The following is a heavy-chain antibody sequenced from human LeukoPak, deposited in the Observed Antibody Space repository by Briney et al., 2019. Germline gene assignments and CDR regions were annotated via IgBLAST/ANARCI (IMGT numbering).Heavy chain of an antibody. Sequence: SESLSLTCAVYGGSFSGYYWSWIRQPPGKGLEWSGEINHSGSTNYNPSLKSRVTISVDTSKNQFSLKLSSVTAADTAVYYCARGGNPADIVATSDYYYHLDYWGQGTLVTVSS. CDR3: ARGGNPADIVATSDYYYHLDY. J-gene: IGHJ4*02. CDR2: INHSGST. CDR1: GGSFSGYY. D-gene: IGHD5-12*01. V-gene: IGHV4-34*01.